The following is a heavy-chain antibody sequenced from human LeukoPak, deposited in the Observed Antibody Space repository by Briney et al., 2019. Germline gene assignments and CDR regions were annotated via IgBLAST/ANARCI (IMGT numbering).Heavy chain of an antibody. J-gene: IGHJ6*03. CDR2: IYYSGST. CDR1: GGSISSYY. Sequence: SETLSLTCNVTGGSISSYYWSWIRQPPGKGLEYIGYIYYSGSTNYNPSLKSRVTISVDTSKNQFSLKLSSVTAADTAVYYCARTEESGYSYGYFGYYYYMDVWGKGTTVTVSS. CDR3: ARTEESGYSYGYFGYYYYMDV. V-gene: IGHV4-59*01. D-gene: IGHD5-18*01.